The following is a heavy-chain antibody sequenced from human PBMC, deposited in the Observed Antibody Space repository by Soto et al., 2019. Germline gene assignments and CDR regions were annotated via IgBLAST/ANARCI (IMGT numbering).Heavy chain of an antibody. Sequence: GGSLRLSCAASGFTFSNSAMSWVRQVPGKGLEWAAGISSGGGHTNYADSVKGRFTISRDNFKDTLYMQMNSLRAEDTALYYCAKVQEFCGYNCYTVDSWGQGALVTVSS. CDR3: AKVQEFCGYNCYTVDS. CDR1: GFTFSNSA. CDR2: ISSGGGHT. V-gene: IGHV3-23*01. J-gene: IGHJ4*02. D-gene: IGHD2-21*02.